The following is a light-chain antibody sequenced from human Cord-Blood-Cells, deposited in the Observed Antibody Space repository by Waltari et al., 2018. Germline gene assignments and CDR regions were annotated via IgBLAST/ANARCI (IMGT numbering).Light chain of an antibody. Sequence: SYELTQPSSVSVSPGQTARITCSGDVLAKKYARWFQQKPGQAPVLGIYKDSERPSGIPARFSGSSSGTTVTLTISGAQVEDEADYYCYSAADNNRVFGGGTKLTVL. CDR1: VLAKKY. CDR2: KDS. J-gene: IGLJ3*02. V-gene: IGLV3-27*01. CDR3: YSAADNNRV.